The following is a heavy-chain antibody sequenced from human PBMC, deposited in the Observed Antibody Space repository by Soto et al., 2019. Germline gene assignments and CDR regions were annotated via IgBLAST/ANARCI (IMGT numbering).Heavy chain of an antibody. CDR1: GYTFTGYY. D-gene: IGHD2-15*01. V-gene: IGHV1-2*02. J-gene: IGHJ5*02. CDR3: ARDFQRYCSGGSCYWFDP. CDR2: INPNSGGK. Sequence: ASVKVSCKASGYTFTGYYMHWVRQAPGQGLEWMGWINPNSGGKNYAQKFQGRVTMTRDTSISTAYMELSRLRSDDTAVYYCARDFQRYCSGGSCYWFDPWGQGTLVTVSS.